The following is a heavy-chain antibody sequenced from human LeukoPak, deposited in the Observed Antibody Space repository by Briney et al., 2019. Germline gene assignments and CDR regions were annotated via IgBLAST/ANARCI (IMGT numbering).Heavy chain of an antibody. Sequence: ASVKVSCKVSGYTLTELPMHWVRQAPGKGLEWMGGFDPEDGETIYAQKFQGRVTMTRDTSISTAYMELRRLRSDDTAVYYCARGLRDFPAFDSWGQGTLVTVSS. CDR2: FDPEDGET. V-gene: IGHV1-24*01. CDR3: ARGLRDFPAFDS. J-gene: IGHJ4*02. D-gene: IGHD2-2*01. CDR1: GYTLTELP.